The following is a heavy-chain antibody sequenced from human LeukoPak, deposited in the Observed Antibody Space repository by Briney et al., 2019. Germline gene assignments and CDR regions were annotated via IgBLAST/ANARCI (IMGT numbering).Heavy chain of an antibody. CDR2: IYYSGST. D-gene: IGHD3-10*01. J-gene: IGHJ6*03. Sequence: SQTLSLTCTVSDGSISSGSYYWSWIRQPPGKGLEWIGYIYYSGSTNYNPSLKSRVTISVDTSKNQFSLKLTSVTAADTAAYYCARVEEGYGSGRRENYYYYYMDVWGKGTTVTISS. CDR3: ARVEEGYGSGRRENYYYYYMDV. V-gene: IGHV4-61*01. CDR1: DGSISSGSYY.